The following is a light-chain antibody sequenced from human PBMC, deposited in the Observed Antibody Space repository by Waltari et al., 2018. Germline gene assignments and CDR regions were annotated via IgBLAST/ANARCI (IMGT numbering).Light chain of an antibody. V-gene: IGKV3-20*01. CDR1: QSVRGT. CDR3: QHYVSLPVT. CDR2: AAS. J-gene: IGKJ1*01. Sequence: EIVLTQSPGTLSLSPGERATLSCRASQSVRGTLAWYQQTPGQPPRLLIYAASTRATGIPDRFSGSGSWTDFSLTISRLEPEDFAVYYCQHYVSLPVTYGQGTKVEIK.